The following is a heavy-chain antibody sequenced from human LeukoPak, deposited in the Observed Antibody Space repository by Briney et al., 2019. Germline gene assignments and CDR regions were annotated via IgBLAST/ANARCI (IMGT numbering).Heavy chain of an antibody. J-gene: IGHJ4*02. Sequence: GASVKVSCKASGYTFISYYIHWVRQAPGQGLEWMGIINPGGGSTTYAQKFQGRVTMTRDTSTSTVYMELSSLRSEDTAIYYCARGGDNSYVGYWGQGTLVTVSS. CDR3: ARGGDNSYVGY. CDR2: INPGGGST. D-gene: IGHD4-23*01. V-gene: IGHV1-46*01. CDR1: GYTFISYY.